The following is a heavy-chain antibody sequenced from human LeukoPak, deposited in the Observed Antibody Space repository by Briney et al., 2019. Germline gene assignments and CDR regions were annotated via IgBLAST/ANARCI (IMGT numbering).Heavy chain of an antibody. J-gene: IGHJ4*02. CDR2: INHSGSN. D-gene: IGHD6-13*01. CDR3: GRGLRIWYQYLDY. V-gene: IGHV4-34*01. Sequence: SETLSLTCAVYGGSFCGYYWRWLRQPPGKGLEGVGEINHSGSNNYHPALKSRGTISVDKSKNQFSLKVSSVTAADTAVYYWGRGLRIWYQYLDYWGQGTLVTVSS. CDR1: GGSFCGYY.